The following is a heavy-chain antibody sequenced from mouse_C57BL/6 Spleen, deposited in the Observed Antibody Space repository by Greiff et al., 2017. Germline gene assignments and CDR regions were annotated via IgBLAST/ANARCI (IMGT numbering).Heavy chain of an antibody. CDR1: GFTFPDYY. Sequence: EVQVVESGGGLVQPGGSLSLSCAASGFTFPDYYMSWVRQPPGKALEWLGYIRNKANGYTTEYSASVKGRFTISRDKSQSILYLQMNALRAEDRATYYCARYDLDWYFDVWVTGTTVTVAS. J-gene: IGHJ1*03. CDR2: IRNKANGYTT. CDR3: ARYDLDWYFDV. D-gene: IGHD2-10*02. V-gene: IGHV7-3*01.